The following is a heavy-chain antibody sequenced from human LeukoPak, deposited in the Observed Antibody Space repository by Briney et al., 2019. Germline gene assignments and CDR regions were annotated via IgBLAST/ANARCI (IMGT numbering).Heavy chain of an antibody. Sequence: GGSLRLSCVASGLTFHDYAMHWVRQAPGRGLEWVSLISADGGSTFYADSVRGRFSISRDNSKNSRYLQMNSLRTEDTAMYYCAKESGKFDYWGQGTLVAVSS. CDR1: GLTFHDYA. V-gene: IGHV3-43*02. CDR2: ISADGGST. J-gene: IGHJ4*02. CDR3: AKESGKFDY.